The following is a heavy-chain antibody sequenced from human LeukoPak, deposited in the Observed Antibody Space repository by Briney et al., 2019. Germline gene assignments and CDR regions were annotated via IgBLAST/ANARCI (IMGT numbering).Heavy chain of an antibody. CDR1: GYTLTNYY. J-gene: IGHJ4*02. CDR3: VREESGGYFDY. Sequence: ASVKVSCKASGYTLTNYYMHWVRQAPGQGLEWMGLINPTGSSTNYAQKFRGRVTMTRDTSTSTVYMELSSLRSDDTAIYYCVREESGGYFDYWGQGTLVTVSS. D-gene: IGHD2-8*02. V-gene: IGHV1-46*01. CDR2: INPTGSST.